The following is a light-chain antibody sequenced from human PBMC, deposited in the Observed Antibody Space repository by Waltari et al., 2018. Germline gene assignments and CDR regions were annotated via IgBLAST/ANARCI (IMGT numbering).Light chain of an antibody. CDR3: HQSDDWPPYS. J-gene: IGKJ2*03. CDR2: DGS. Sequence: IVMTQSPATLSVSPGERVTLSCRASQSVRSNLAWYQQKPGQGPRLLIYDGSTRATGIPARFSGSGSGTDFTLTISSLQSEDFAIYYCHQSDDWPPYSFGQGTKLEIK. CDR1: QSVRSN. V-gene: IGKV3-15*01.